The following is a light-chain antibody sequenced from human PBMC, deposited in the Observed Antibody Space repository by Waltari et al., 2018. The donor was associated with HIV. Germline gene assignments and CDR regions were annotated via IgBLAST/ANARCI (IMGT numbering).Light chain of an antibody. CDR3: VLYMGSGLRV. CDR2: STN. CDR1: SGSVSTTYY. J-gene: IGLJ3*02. V-gene: IGLV8-61*01. Sequence: QTVVTQEPSFSVSPGGTVTLTCGLSSGSVSTTYYPSWYQQTPGQAPRTLIYSTNTSSSGVPDRFSGSILGKKAALTITGAQADDESDYYCVLYMGSGLRVFGGGTKLTGL.